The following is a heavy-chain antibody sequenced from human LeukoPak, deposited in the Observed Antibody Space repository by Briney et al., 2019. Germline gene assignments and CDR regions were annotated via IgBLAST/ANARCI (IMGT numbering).Heavy chain of an antibody. Sequence: GGSLRLSCAASGVTLSDAWMNWVRQAPGKGLEWVAVISYDGSNKYYADSVKGRFTISRDNSKNTLYLRMNSLRAEDTAVYYCARDQGYGLDYWGQGTLVTVSS. J-gene: IGHJ4*02. V-gene: IGHV3-30-3*01. D-gene: IGHD5-18*01. CDR1: GVTLSDAW. CDR3: ARDQGYGLDY. CDR2: ISYDGSNK.